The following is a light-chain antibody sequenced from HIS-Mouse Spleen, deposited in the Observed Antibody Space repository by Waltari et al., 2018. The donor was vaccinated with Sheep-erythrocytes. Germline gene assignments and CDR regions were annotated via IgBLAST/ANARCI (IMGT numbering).Light chain of an antibody. Sequence: IVLTQSPGTLSLSPGERATLSCRASQSVSSSYLAWYQQKPGQDPRLLIYGASSRATGIPDRFSGSGSGTDFTLTISRLEPEDFAVYYCQQYGSSPWTFGQGTKVEIK. CDR1: QSVSSSY. V-gene: IGKV3-20*01. CDR3: QQYGSSPWT. CDR2: GAS. J-gene: IGKJ1*01.